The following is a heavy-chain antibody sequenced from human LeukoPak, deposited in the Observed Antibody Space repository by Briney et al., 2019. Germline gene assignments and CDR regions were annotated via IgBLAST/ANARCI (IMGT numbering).Heavy chain of an antibody. CDR3: AKYYYASVGSQFDY. Sequence: GASVKPSCKASGYTFTGYYMHWVRQAPGQGLEWMGWINPNSGGTNYAQKFQGRIAMTRDTSISTAYMELSRLISADTAVYYCAKYYYASVGSQFDYWGQGSLVTVSS. CDR2: INPNSGGT. CDR1: GYTFTGYY. J-gene: IGHJ4*02. D-gene: IGHD3-10*01. V-gene: IGHV1-2*02.